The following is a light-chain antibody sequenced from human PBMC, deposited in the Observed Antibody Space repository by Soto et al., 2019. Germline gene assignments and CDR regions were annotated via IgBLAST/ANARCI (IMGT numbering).Light chain of an antibody. J-gene: IGLJ2*01. V-gene: IGLV2-23*01. CDR1: SSDVGSYKF. CDR2: EGS. Sequence: QSVLTQPASVSGSPGQSITISCTGTSSDVGSYKFVSWYQQHPVKAPKLMIYEGSKRHSGVSNRFSGSKSGNTASLTISGLQAEDEADYYCCSYAGSSTLVFGGGTKLTVL. CDR3: CSYAGSSTLV.